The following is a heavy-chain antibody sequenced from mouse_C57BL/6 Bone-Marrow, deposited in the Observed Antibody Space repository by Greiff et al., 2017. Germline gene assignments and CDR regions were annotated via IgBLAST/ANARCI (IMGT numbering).Heavy chain of an antibody. CDR1: GYTFTNYW. CDR3: ARGDKSRGFAY. D-gene: IGHD3-3*01. Sequence: QVQLKESGAELVRPGTSVKMSCKASGYTFTNYWIGWAKQRPGHGLEWIGDIYPGGGYTNYNEKFKGKATLTADKSSSTAYMQFSSLTSEDSAIYYCARGDKSRGFAYWGQGTLVTVSA. CDR2: IYPGGGYT. V-gene: IGHV1-63*01. J-gene: IGHJ3*01.